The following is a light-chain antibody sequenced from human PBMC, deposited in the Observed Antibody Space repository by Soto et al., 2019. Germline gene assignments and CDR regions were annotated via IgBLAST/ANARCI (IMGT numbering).Light chain of an antibody. CDR3: QQRRNWPPGIT. J-gene: IGKJ5*01. Sequence: EIVLTQSPATLSLSPGERATLSCRASQSVGSSLAWYQQKPGKAPSLLLYDASTRATGIPARFSGSDCGKDFTCTISRLEPEEFAGYYCQQRRNWPPGITFGQGTRLEIK. CDR1: QSVGSS. CDR2: DAS. V-gene: IGKV3-11*01.